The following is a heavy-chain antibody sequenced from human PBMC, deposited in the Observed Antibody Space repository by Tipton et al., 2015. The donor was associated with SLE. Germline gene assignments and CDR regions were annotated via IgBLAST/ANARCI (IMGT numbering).Heavy chain of an antibody. CDR2: IYYSGST. CDR1: GGSIRSYY. J-gene: IGHJ3*02. D-gene: IGHD1-1*01. CDR3: ARDLEAFDI. Sequence: TLSLTCTVSGGSIRSYYWSWIRQPPGKGLEWIGYIYYSGSTNYNPSLKSRVTISVDTSKNQFSLKLSSVTAADTAVYYCARDLEAFDIWGQGTMVTVSS. V-gene: IGHV4-59*01.